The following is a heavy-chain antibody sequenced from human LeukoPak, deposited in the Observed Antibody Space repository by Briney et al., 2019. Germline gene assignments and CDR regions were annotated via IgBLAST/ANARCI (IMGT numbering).Heavy chain of an antibody. CDR3: ARNFANYYDSSGYKPAV. D-gene: IGHD3-22*01. V-gene: IGHV1-18*01. CDR2: IRAYNGNT. J-gene: IGHJ4*02. Sequence: ASVKVSCKASGYTFTSYGISWVRQAPGQGLEWMGWIRAYNGNTNYAQKLQGRVTMTTDTSTSTAYMELRSLRSDDTAVYYCARNFANYYDSSGYKPAVWGQGTLVTVSS. CDR1: GYTFTSYG.